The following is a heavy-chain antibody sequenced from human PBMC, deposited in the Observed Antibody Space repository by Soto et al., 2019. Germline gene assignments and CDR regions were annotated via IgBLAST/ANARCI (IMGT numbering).Heavy chain of an antibody. D-gene: IGHD5-12*01. CDR3: ARPDRDGYNYDY. Sequence: EVHLLESGGGLVQPGGSLRLFCAASGFTFSFYAMNWVRQAPGKGLEWVSGISDSGGTTYYADSVKGRFTISRDNSMNTLYLQMNSLRVEDTAVYYCARPDRDGYNYDYWGQGTLVTVSS. V-gene: IGHV3-23*01. J-gene: IGHJ4*02. CDR1: GFTFSFYA. CDR2: ISDSGGTT.